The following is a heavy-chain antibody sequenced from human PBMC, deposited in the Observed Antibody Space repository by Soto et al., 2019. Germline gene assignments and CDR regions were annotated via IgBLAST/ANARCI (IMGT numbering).Heavy chain of an antibody. V-gene: IGHV3-15*01. CDR2: IKSKTDGGTT. J-gene: IGHJ4*02. D-gene: IGHD2-2*01. CDR3: TLEFYCSSISCYGFEV. Sequence: GGSLRLSSASSGFTFINAWMSWVLQAPGKGLEWVGRIKSKTDGGTTDYAAPVKGRFTISRDDSKNTLYLQMNSLKTEDTAVYYCTLEFYCSSISCYGFEVWGKGTL. CDR1: GFTFINAW.